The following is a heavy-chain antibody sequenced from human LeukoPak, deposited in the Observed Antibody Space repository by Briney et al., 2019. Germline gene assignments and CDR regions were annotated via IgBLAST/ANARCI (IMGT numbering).Heavy chain of an antibody. CDR2: IRSKAYGGTT. CDR1: GFTFGDYA. Sequence: PGGSLRLSCTASGFTFGDYAMSWVRQAPGKGLEWVGFIRSKAYGGTTEYAASVKGRFTISRDDSKSIAYLQMNSLKTEDTAVYYCTSQLQLLTFFDYWGQGTLVTVSS. D-gene: IGHD6-13*01. J-gene: IGHJ4*02. CDR3: TSQLQLLTFFDY. V-gene: IGHV3-49*04.